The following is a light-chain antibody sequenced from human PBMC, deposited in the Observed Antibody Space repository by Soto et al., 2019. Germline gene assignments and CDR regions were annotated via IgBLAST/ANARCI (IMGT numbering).Light chain of an antibody. V-gene: IGKV3-15*01. CDR2: GTS. J-gene: IGKJ1*01. CDR1: QTISST. Sequence: EMVLTQSPATLSVSPGDTATLSCRTSQTISSTLAWYQFKPGQAPRLLIYGTSTRATGIPARFSGRGSGTEFTLTISSLQSEDFAVDYCQQYNNWPRTFGQGTKVEIK. CDR3: QQYNNWPRT.